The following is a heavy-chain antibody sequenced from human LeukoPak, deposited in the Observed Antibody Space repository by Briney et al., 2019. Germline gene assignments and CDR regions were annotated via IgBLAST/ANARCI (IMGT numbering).Heavy chain of an antibody. D-gene: IGHD3-3*01. Sequence: ASVKVSCKASGYTFTSYDINWVRQATGQGLEWMGWMNPNSGNTGYAQKFQGRVTMTRNTSISTAYMELSSLRSEDTAVYYRARGLGSPPFWYYYYYMDVWGKGTTVTVSS. CDR2: MNPNSGNT. V-gene: IGHV1-8*01. CDR1: GYTFTSYD. J-gene: IGHJ6*03. CDR3: ARGLGSPPFWYYYYYMDV.